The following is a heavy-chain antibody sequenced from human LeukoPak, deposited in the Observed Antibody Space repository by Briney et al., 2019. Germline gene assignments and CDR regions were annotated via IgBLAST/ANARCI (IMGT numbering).Heavy chain of an antibody. J-gene: IGHJ4*02. V-gene: IGHV3-23*01. CDR1: GLSFSSFA. Sequence: GGSLTLSCAASGLSFSSFAMSWVRQAPARGLEWLSSMKGTGETFYADSVRGRVTLFGDDSRNTVYLQLNNLRVEDTAVYYCARASWVSSADAVRWGQGTVVTVSS. CDR3: ARASWVSSADAVR. D-gene: IGHD3-16*01. CDR2: MKGTGET.